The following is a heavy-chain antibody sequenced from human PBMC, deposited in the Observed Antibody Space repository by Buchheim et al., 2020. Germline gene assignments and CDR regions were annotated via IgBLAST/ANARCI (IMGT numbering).Heavy chain of an antibody. V-gene: IGHV1-46*03. CDR2: INPSGGST. CDR1: GYTFTSYY. J-gene: IGHJ3*02. D-gene: IGHD3-22*01. Sequence: QVQLVQSGAEVKKPGASVKVSCKASGYTFTSYYMHWVRQAPGQGLEWMGIINPSGGSTSYAQKFQGRVTMTRDTSTSTVYMELSSLRSEDTAVYYCARDRAANYYDSYGLNAEHDAFDIWGQGT. CDR3: ARDRAANYYDSYGLNAEHDAFDI.